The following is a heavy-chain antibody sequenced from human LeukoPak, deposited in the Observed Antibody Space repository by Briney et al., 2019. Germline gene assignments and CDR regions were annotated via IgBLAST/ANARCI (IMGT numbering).Heavy chain of an antibody. J-gene: IGHJ4*02. CDR3: ARSQNYYGSGDY. D-gene: IGHD3-10*01. Sequence: SESLSLTCTVSGDSVSNGNYYWSWLRQPPGKALEWIGYIYYTGKTYYNPSLEGRVTILVDTSRNHFSVKLSSVTAADTAVYYCARSQNYYGSGDYWSQGTLVTVSS. V-gene: IGHV4-61*03. CDR1: GDSVSNGNYY. CDR2: IYYTGKT.